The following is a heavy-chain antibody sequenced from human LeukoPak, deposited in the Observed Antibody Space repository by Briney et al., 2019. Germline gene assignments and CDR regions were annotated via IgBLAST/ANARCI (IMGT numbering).Heavy chain of an antibody. Sequence: GGSLRLSCAASGFTFSSYSMNWVRQAPGKGLEWVSSISSSSSYIYYADSVKGRFTISRDNAKNSLYLQMNSLRAEDTAVYYCARGPTIFGVVSGDYWGQGTLVTVSS. CDR1: GFTFSSYS. J-gene: IGHJ4*02. CDR2: ISSSSSYI. V-gene: IGHV3-21*01. CDR3: ARGPTIFGVVSGDY. D-gene: IGHD3-3*01.